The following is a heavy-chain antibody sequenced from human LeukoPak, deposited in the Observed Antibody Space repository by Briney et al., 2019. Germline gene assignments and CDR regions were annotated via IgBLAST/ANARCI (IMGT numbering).Heavy chain of an antibody. V-gene: IGHV3-30*02. J-gene: IGHJ4*02. CDR2: IRYDGSNK. CDR3: AKEYPYPYYDILTGSD. D-gene: IGHD3-9*01. Sequence: GGSLRLSCAASGFTFSSYGMHWVRQAPGKGLEWVAFIRYDGSNKYYADSVKGRFTISRDNSKNTLYLQMNSLRAEDTAVNYRAKEYPYPYYDILTGSDWGQGTLVTVSS. CDR1: GFTFSSYG.